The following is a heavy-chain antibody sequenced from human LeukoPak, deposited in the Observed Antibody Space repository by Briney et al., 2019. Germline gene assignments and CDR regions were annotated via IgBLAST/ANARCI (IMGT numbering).Heavy chain of an antibody. CDR2: ITNKANSYAT. D-gene: IGHD3-22*01. V-gene: IGHV3-73*01. CDR3: TRASLVGDSSGYYAFDF. J-gene: IGHJ4*02. CDR1: GVTFSGSP. Sequence: PGGSLKLSCAASGVTFSGSPMHWVRQAAGKGLEWVGRITNKANSYATAYADSVKGRFTISRDDSKNTAYLQMNSLKTEDSAVYYCTRASLVGDSSGYYAFDFWGQGTLVTVSS.